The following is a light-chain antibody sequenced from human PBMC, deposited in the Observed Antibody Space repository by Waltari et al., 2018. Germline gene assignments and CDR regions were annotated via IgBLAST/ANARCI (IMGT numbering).Light chain of an antibody. V-gene: IGKV1-12*01. CDR2: AAS. J-gene: IGKJ1*01. CDR3: QQGSSFPPT. CDR1: QDIGNW. Sequence: DIQMTQSPSSVSASVGDRVIMTCRASQDIGNWLAWYQLKPGKAPKFLIYAASVLQTGVPSRFSGSGSGTDFTLTINNQQPEDFATYFCQQGSSFPPTFGQGTKVEVK.